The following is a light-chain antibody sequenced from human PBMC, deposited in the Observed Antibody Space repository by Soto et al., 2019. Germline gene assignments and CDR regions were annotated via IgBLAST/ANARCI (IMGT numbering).Light chain of an antibody. CDR3: QEYESSRT. CDR1: QSVGGSS. CDR2: GAS. V-gene: IGKV3-20*01. J-gene: IGKJ1*01. Sequence: EIVLTQSPGTLSLSPGERVTLSCRASQSVGGSSLAWYQQKPGKAPRLLIYGASSRATGTPDRFSGSGSGTEFTLTISRLEPEDSAVYYCQEYESSRTFGQGTKV.